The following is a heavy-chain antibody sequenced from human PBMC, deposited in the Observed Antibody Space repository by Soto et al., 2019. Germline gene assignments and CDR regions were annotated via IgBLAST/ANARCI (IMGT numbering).Heavy chain of an antibody. CDR3: ARGRGYYYDSSGYYYDNWFDP. CDR1: GGSFSGYY. D-gene: IGHD3-22*01. V-gene: IGHV4-34*01. CDR2: INHSGST. J-gene: IGHJ5*02. Sequence: SETLSLTCAVYGGSFSGYYWSWIRQPPGKGLEWIGEINHSGSTNYNPSLKSRVTISVDTSKNQFSLKLSSVTAADTAVYYCARGRGYYYDSSGYYYDNWFDPWGQGTLVT.